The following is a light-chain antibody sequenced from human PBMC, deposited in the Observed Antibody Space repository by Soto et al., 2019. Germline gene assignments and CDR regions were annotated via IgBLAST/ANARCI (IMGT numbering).Light chain of an antibody. CDR1: QSLLHSNGYNY. CDR2: LGS. J-gene: IGKJ5*01. CDR3: MQALQTPIT. Sequence: DIVMPQSPPSLPVTPGEPASISCRSSQSLLHSNGYNYLDRNLQKQGQSPQLLLYLGSNRASRVTNRFSGSGSGTDFTLRVSRVEAEDVRVYYCMQALQTPITVGQGTRVDIK. V-gene: IGKV2-28*01.